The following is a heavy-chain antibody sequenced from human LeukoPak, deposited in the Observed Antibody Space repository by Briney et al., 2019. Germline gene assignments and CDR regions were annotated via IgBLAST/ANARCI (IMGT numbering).Heavy chain of an antibody. J-gene: IGHJ4*02. V-gene: IGHV1-18*01. Sequence: ASVKVSCKTSGYTFTYYVISWVRQAPGQGLEWMGWINAYDGNTNDAQKFQGRVTMTTDTSTSTAYMELRSLRSDDTAVYYCARGEKPYDYWGQGTLVSVSS. CDR3: ARGEKPYDY. D-gene: IGHD1-26*01. CDR2: INAYDGNT. CDR1: GYTFTYYV.